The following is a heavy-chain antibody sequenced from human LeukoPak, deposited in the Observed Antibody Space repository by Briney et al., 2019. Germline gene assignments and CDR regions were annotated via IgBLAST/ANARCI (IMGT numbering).Heavy chain of an antibody. J-gene: IGHJ4*02. CDR3: ARATIFGVVILDY. CDR1: GYTFTSYD. V-gene: IGHV1-8*03. D-gene: IGHD3-3*01. CDR2: MNPNSGNT. Sequence: ASVKVPCKASGYTFTSYDINWVRQATGQGLEWMGWMNPNSGNTGYAQKFQGRVTITRNTSISTAYMELSSLRSEDTAVYYCARATIFGVVILDYWGQGTLVTVSS.